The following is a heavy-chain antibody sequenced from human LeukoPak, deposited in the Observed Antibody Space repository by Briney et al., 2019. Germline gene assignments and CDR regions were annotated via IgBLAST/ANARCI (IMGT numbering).Heavy chain of an antibody. CDR2: IYYIGRT. D-gene: IGHD4-23*01. CDR3: ARYGYGGNARSRVAGR. J-gene: IGHJ4*02. Sequence: SETLSLSCTVSGGSIRSYYWSWVRPPPGKGLECIVYIYYIGRTNYNPSLKSRVTISVDTAKNQFSLKLSSVTAAATAVDYCARYGYGGNARSRVAGRWGQGTLVTVSS. V-gene: IGHV4-59*12. CDR1: GGSIRSYY.